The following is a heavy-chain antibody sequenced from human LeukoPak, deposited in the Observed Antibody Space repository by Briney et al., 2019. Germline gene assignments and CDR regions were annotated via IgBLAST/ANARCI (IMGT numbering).Heavy chain of an antibody. J-gene: IGHJ5*02. CDR3: ARFLAAAGTSGGFGP. CDR2: ISAYNGNT. V-gene: IGHV1-18*01. CDR1: GYTFTSYG. Sequence: ASVKVSCKASGYTFTSYGISWVRQAPGQGLEWMGWISAYNGNTNYAQKLQGRVIMTTDTSTSTAYMELRSLRCDDTAVYYCARFLAAAGTSGGFGPWGQGTLVTVSS. D-gene: IGHD6-13*01.